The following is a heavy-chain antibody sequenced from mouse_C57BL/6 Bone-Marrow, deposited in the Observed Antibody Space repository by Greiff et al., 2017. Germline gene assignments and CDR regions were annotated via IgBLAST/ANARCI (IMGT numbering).Heavy chain of an antibody. D-gene: IGHD1-1*01. CDR1: GYAFSSSW. V-gene: IGHV1-82*01. Sequence: QVQLQQSGPELVKPGASVKISCKASGYAFSSSWMNWVKQRPGKGLEWIGRIYPGDGDNNYNGKFKGKATLPADKSSRTAYMQLSSLTSEDSAVYFWAMITTVDYAMYYWGQGTSVTVSS. J-gene: IGHJ4*01. CDR2: IYPGDGDN. CDR3: AMITTVDYAMYY.